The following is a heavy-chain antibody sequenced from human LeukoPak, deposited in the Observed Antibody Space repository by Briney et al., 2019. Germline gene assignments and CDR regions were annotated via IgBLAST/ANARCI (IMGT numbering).Heavy chain of an antibody. CDR1: GGTFSSYA. J-gene: IGHJ4*02. V-gene: IGHV1-69*13. D-gene: IGHD6-6*01. CDR3: ARGTPQYSRALYYYDY. CDR2: IIPIFGTA. Sequence: SVKVSCNASGGTFSSYAISWVRQAPGQGLEWMGGIIPIFGTANYAQKFQGRVTITADESTSTASMELSSLRSEDTAVYYCARGTPQYSRALYYYDYWGQGTLVTVSS.